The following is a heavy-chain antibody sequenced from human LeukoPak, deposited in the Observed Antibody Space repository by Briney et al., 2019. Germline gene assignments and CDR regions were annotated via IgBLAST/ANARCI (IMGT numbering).Heavy chain of an antibody. V-gene: IGHV4-34*01. J-gene: IGHJ4*02. D-gene: IGHD3-16*01. CDR3: ARFGKLSRGFDY. Sequence: SETLSLTCAVYGGSFSGYYWSWIRQPPGKGLEWIGEINHSGSTNYNPSLKSRVTISVDTSKNQFSLKLSSVTAADTAVYYCARFGKLSRGFDYWGQGTLDTVSS. CDR1: GGSFSGYY. CDR2: INHSGST.